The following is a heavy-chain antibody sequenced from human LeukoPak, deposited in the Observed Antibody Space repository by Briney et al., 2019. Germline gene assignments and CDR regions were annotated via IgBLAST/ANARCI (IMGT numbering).Heavy chain of an antibody. CDR3: ARNVAVAGLSFDY. V-gene: IGHV1-69*05. D-gene: IGHD6-19*01. CDR1: GGTFSSYA. CDR2: IIPIFGTA. Sequence: ASVKVSCKASGGTFSSYAISWVRQAPGQGLEWMGRIIPIFGTANYAQKFQGRVTITTDESTSTAYMELSSLRSEDTAVYHCARNVAVAGLSFDYWGQGTLVTVSS. J-gene: IGHJ4*02.